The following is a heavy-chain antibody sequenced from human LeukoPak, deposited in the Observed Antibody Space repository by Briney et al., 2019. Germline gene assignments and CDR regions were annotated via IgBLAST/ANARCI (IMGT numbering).Heavy chain of an antibody. CDR1: GFTFSTYG. J-gene: IGHJ4*02. Sequence: PGGSLRLSCAASGFTFSTYGMHWVRQAPGKGLEWVAVISYDGSNKYYADSVKGRFTTSRDNSKNTLYLQMNSLRAEDTAVYYCAKDKKIYSSGWYEANFDYWGQGTLVTVSS. V-gene: IGHV3-30*18. CDR2: ISYDGSNK. D-gene: IGHD6-19*01. CDR3: AKDKKIYSSGWYEANFDY.